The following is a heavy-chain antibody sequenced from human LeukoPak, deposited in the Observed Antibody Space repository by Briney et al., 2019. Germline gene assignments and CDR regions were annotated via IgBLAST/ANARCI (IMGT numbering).Heavy chain of an antibody. CDR2: ISWNSGSI. Sequence: GGSLRLSCAASGFTFDDYAMHWVRQAPGKGLEWVSGISWNSGSIGYADSVKGRFTISRDNAKNSLYLQMNSLRAEDTASYYCARGRDKYQLLSKNWFDPWGQGTLVTVSS. CDR3: ARGRDKYQLLSKNWFDP. V-gene: IGHV3-9*01. D-gene: IGHD2-2*01. J-gene: IGHJ5*02. CDR1: GFTFDDYA.